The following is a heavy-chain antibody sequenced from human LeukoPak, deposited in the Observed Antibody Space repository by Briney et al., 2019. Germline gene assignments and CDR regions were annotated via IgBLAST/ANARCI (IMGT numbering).Heavy chain of an antibody. CDR3: ARAIGVSLLDS. J-gene: IGHJ4*02. D-gene: IGHD3-10*01. V-gene: IGHV1-18*01. CDR1: GYTFTNSG. Sequence: AAVKVSFKASGYTFTNSGMSWVGQAPGQGLEWMGWISVYNGDTKYAQKFQGRVSMTTDTSTTTAYMELRSLRSDDTAVYYCARAIGVSLLDSWGQGTLVTVSS. CDR2: ISVYNGDT.